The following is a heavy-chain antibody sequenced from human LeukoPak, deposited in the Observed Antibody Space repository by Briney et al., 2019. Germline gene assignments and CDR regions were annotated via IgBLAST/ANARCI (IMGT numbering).Heavy chain of an antibody. J-gene: IGHJ4*02. CDR1: GGSVSSGGHY. CDR2: IYYSGST. V-gene: IGHV4-31*03. D-gene: IGHD2-2*01. Sequence: SETLSLTCTVSGGSVSSGGHYWSWIRQHPGKGLEWIGYIYYSGSTYYNPSLKSRITISVDTSKNQFSLKLSSVTAADTAVHYCANSAGVVLVPAAITYWGQGTLVTVSS. CDR3: ANSAGVVLVPAAITY.